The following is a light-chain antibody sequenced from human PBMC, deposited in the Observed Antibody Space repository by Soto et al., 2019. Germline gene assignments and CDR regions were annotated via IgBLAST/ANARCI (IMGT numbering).Light chain of an antibody. CDR3: AAWDDSLSGPV. CDR2: NDN. Sequence: QAVVTQPPSASGTPGQRVTISCSGSTSNIGSNSVYWYRQLPGTAPKLLIYNDNKRPAGVPDRFSGYKSGTSASLAISGLRSEDEAGYFCAAWDDSLSGPVFGGGTKLTVL. CDR1: TSNIGSNS. V-gene: IGLV1-47*02. J-gene: IGLJ3*02.